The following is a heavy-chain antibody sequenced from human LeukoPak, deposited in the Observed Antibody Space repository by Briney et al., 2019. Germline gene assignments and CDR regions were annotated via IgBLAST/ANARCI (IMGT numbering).Heavy chain of an antibody. Sequence: PSETLSLTCAVYGGSFRGYYWSWIRQPPGKGLEWIGEINHSGSTNYNPSLKSRVTISVDTSKNQFSLKLSSVTAADTAVYYCARAYCSGGSCYWYFDLWGRGTLVTVSS. J-gene: IGHJ2*01. D-gene: IGHD2-15*01. CDR1: GGSFRGYY. CDR2: INHSGST. CDR3: ARAYCSGGSCYWYFDL. V-gene: IGHV4-34*01.